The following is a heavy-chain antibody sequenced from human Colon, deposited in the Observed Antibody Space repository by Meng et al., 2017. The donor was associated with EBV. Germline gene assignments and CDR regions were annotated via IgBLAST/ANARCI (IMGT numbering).Heavy chain of an antibody. CDR1: GGSIGSYY. Sequence: PLRESGPALAKPCESLSLTCTVSGGSIGSYYCSWIRQPPGKGLEWIGYIYYSGSTNYNPSLKSRVTISVDTSKNQFSLKLSSVTAADTAVYYCARHFINWFDPWGQGTLVTVSS. CDR2: IYYSGST. V-gene: IGHV4-59*08. CDR3: ARHFINWFDP. J-gene: IGHJ5*02.